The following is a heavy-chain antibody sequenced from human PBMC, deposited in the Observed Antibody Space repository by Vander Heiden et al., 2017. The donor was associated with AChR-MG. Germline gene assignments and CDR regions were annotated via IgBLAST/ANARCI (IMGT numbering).Heavy chain of an antibody. CDR3: AKDMSQRLRFVEWSYGMDV. CDR1: GFTLDDYP. Sequence: EVQLVESGGGLVQPGRSRRLSCAASGFTLDDYPMHWGRQESGKGLEWVSGISWNSGSIGYADSVKGRFTISRDNAKNSLYLQRNSLRAEDTALYYCAKDMSQRLRFVEWSYGMDVWGQGTTVTVSS. J-gene: IGHJ6*02. D-gene: IGHD3-3*01. V-gene: IGHV3-9*01. CDR2: ISWNSGSI.